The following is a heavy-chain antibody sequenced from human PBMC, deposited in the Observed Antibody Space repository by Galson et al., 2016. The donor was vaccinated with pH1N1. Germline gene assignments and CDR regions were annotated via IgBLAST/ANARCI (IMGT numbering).Heavy chain of an antibody. J-gene: IGHJ4*02. Sequence: SLRLSCAASKFTFSNYAMNWVRQAPGQGLEWVSLISDGCGSTYYADAVKGRVTISRDNSKNTLYLQMNSLRAEDTAVYYCAKSLGFRNCFDYWGQGTLVTVSS. CDR2: ISDGCGST. D-gene: IGHD3-16*01. CDR3: AKSLGFRNCFDY. V-gene: IGHV3-23*01. CDR1: KFTFSNYA.